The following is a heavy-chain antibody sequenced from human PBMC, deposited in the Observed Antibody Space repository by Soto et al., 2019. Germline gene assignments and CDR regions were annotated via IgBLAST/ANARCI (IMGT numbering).Heavy chain of an antibody. Sequence: EVQLVESGGGLVQPGGSLRLSCAASGFTVSSNYMSWVRQAPGKGLEWVSVIYSGGSTYYADSVKGRFTISRDNSKNTLYLQMNSLRAEYTAVYYCAREVGVVVTATGLGYWGQGTLVTVSS. CDR3: AREVGVVVTATGLGY. CDR1: GFTVSSNY. V-gene: IGHV3-66*01. J-gene: IGHJ4*02. D-gene: IGHD2-21*02. CDR2: IYSGGST.